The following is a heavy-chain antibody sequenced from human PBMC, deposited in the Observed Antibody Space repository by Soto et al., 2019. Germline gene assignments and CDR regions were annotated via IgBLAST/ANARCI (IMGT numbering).Heavy chain of an antibody. J-gene: IGHJ6*02. Sequence: GASVKVSCKASGGTFSSYAISWVRQAPGQGLEWMGGIIPIFGTANYAQKFQGRVTITADESTSTAYMELSSLRSEDTAVYYCARDSGELGSSSSLLSYYGMDVWGQGTTVTVSS. D-gene: IGHD6-6*01. CDR1: GGTFSSYA. CDR2: IIPIFGTA. CDR3: ARDSGELGSSSSLLSYYGMDV. V-gene: IGHV1-69*13.